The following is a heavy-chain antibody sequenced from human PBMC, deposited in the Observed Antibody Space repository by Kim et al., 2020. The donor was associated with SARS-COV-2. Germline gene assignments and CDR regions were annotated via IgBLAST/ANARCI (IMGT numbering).Heavy chain of an antibody. Sequence: SETLSLTCTVSGGSISSGGYYWSWIRQHPGKGLEWIGYIYYSGRTYYNPSLKSRVTISVDTSKNQFSLKLSSVTAADTAVYYCARASMTTVTYLDYWGQGTLVTVSS. D-gene: IGHD4-17*01. CDR1: GGSISSGGYY. J-gene: IGHJ4*02. CDR2: IYYSGRT. V-gene: IGHV4-31*03. CDR3: ARASMTTVTYLDY.